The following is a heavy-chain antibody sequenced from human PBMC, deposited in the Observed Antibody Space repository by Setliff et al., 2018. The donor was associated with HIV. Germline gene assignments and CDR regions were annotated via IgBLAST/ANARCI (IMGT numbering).Heavy chain of an antibody. V-gene: IGHV1-2*06. CDR1: GYTFTAYY. CDR2: IEPSSSGT. Sequence: ASVKVFCKASGYTFTAYYIHWVRQAPGHGLQLMGRIEPSSSGTNYIQKFQGSVTITRDTSIYTVYMELTGLTSDDTAVYYCARQDHSSVNSGSLYAFDVWGQGTMVTVSS. J-gene: IGHJ3*01. CDR3: ARQDHSSVNSGSLYAFDV. D-gene: IGHD3-22*01.